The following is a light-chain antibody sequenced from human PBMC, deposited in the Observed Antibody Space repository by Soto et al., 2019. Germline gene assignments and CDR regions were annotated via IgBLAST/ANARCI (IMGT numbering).Light chain of an antibody. V-gene: IGKV3-20*01. J-gene: IGKJ3*01. CDR2: GAS. Sequence: EIVLTQSPGTLSLSPGERATLSCRASQSVSSSYLAWYQQKPGQAPRLLIYGASSRATGIPDRFSGSGSGTDITLTISRLETDDLAVYYCKHYGSLRFTIDPGTTVDSK. CDR1: QSVSSSY. CDR3: KHYGSLRFT.